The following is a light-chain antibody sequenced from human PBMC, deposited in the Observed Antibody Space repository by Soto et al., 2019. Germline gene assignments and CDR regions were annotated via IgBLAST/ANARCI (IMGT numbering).Light chain of an antibody. CDR2: WAS. CDR3: QQYYSDFFT. Sequence: DIVMTQSPDFLAVPLGERATINCRSSQSLLYSSNNKTYLAWYHHRPGQSPKMLIFWASARESGVPDRFSGSGSETDFTLTISRLQAEDAAVYYCQQYYSDFFTFGQGTRLEIK. J-gene: IGKJ2*01. CDR1: QSLLYSSNNKTY. V-gene: IGKV4-1*01.